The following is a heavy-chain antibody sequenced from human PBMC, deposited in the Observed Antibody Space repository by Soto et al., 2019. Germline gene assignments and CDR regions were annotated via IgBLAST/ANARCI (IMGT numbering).Heavy chain of an antibody. V-gene: IGHV3-23*01. D-gene: IGHD5-12*01. Sequence: EVQLLESGGGLVQPGGSLRLSCAASGFTFSSYAMTWVRQAPGKGLEWVSGISGSGGSTYYADSVKGRFTISRDNSKNPLYLQMNSLRAEDTAVYYCAKAQYSGYEFYLNFVSGGQGPLGTVSS. CDR3: AKAQYSGYEFYLNFVS. CDR1: GFTFSSYA. CDR2: ISGSGGST. J-gene: IGHJ4*02.